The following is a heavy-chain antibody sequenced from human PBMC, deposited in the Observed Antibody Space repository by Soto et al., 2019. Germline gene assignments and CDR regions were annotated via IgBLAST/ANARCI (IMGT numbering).Heavy chain of an antibody. CDR1: GGTFTTNG. Sequence: QVQLVQSGNEVKKPGSSVKVSCKASGGTFTTNGIIWVRQAPGQGLEWMGGIVPVFGSTKYAQIFQGRLTITADRSANSAYMDLSRLKSEDASTYYCAKDPPRVDFSLNVFGPWGQRTLVTVSS. D-gene: IGHD2-21*01. J-gene: IGHJ5*02. V-gene: IGHV1-69*06. CDR2: IVPVFGST. CDR3: AKDPPRVDFSLNVFGP.